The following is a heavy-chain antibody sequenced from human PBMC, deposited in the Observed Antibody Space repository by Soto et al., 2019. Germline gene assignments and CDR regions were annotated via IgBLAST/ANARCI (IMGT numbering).Heavy chain of an antibody. J-gene: IGHJ6*02. V-gene: IGHV1-69*12. Sequence: QVQLVQSGAEVKKPGSSVKVSCKASGGTFSSYAISWVRQAPGQGLEWMGGIIPIFGTANYAQKFQGRVTSTADESTSTAYMELSSLRSEDTAVYYCARDFSYSTTYYYYGMDVWGQGTTVTVSS. D-gene: IGHD1-1*01. CDR3: ARDFSYSTTYYYYGMDV. CDR1: GGTFSSYA. CDR2: IIPIFGTA.